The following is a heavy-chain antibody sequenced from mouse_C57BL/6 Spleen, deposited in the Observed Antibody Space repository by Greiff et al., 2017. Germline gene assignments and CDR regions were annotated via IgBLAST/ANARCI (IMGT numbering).Heavy chain of an antibody. CDR1: GYTFTSYW. Sequence: QVQLQQPGAELVMPGASVKLSCKASGYTFTSYWMHWVKQRAGQGLEWIGEIDPSDSYTNYNQKFKGKSTLTVEKSSSTAYMQLSSLTSEDAAVYYGARRDYDNWYFDVWGTGTTVTVAS. CDR3: ARRDYDNWYFDV. CDR2: IDPSDSYT. J-gene: IGHJ1*03. D-gene: IGHD2-4*01. V-gene: IGHV1-69*01.